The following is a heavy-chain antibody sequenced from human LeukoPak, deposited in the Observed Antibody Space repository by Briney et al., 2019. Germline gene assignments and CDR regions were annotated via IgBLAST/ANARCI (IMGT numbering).Heavy chain of an antibody. D-gene: IGHD4-17*01. J-gene: IGHJ4*02. CDR3: ARHAVTPNYFDY. CDR2: ISYDGSNK. Sequence: GGSLRLSCAASGFTFSHYGVHWVRQAPGKGLEWVAVISYDGSNKYFADSVKGRFTISRDNSKNTVFLQMNSLRAEDTAVYYCARHAVTPNYFDYWGQGTLVTVSS. V-gene: IGHV3-30*03. CDR1: GFTFSHYG.